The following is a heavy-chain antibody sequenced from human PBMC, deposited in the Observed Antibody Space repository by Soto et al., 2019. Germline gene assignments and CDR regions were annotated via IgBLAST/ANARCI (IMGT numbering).Heavy chain of an antibody. CDR3: ARTPIWDVYYDFCSGNHSVS. Sequence: SVKVSCKASGYTITTHLLHWVRQAPGQGLEWMGGIIPIFGTANYAQKFQGRVTITADKSTSTAYMELSSLRSEDTAVYYCARTPIWDVYYDFCSGNHSVSRGQGILVTVSS. V-gene: IGHV1-69*06. CDR2: IIPIFGTA. CDR1: GYTITTHL. J-gene: IGHJ4*02. D-gene: IGHD3-3*01.